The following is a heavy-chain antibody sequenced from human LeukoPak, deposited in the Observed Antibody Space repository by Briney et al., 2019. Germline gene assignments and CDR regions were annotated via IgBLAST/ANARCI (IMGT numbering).Heavy chain of an antibody. V-gene: IGHV1-2*02. CDR2: INAHSGGT. CDR3: ARSDWFHGINYFDY. J-gene: IGHJ4*02. CDR1: GYTFTEYY. Sequence: GASVKVSCKASGYTFTEYYIHWVRQAPGQGLEWMGWINAHSGGTNYAQNFQGRVTMTRDTSVSTGYMEVSSLRSDDTAVYYCARSDWFHGINYFDYWGQGTLVTVSS. D-gene: IGHD3-9*01.